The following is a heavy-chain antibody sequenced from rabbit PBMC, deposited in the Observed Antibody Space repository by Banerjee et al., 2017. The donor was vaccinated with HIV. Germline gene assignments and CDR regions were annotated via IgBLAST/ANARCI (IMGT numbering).Heavy chain of an antibody. J-gene: IGHJ4*01. CDR1: GFSFSDKYV. CDR2: INTSSGNT. D-gene: IGHD1-1*01. CDR3: ARYASSSGYYLGYFNL. V-gene: IGHV1S45*01. Sequence: QEQLEESGGDLVKPEGSLTLTCTASGFSFSDKYVMCWVRQAPGKGLEWIACINTSSGNTVYASWAKGRFTISSHNAQNTLYLQLNSLTAADTATYFCARYASSSGYYLGYFNLWGQGTLVTVS.